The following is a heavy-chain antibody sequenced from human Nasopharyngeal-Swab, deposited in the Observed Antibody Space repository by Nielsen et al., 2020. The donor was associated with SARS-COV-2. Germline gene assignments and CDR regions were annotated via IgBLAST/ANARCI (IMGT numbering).Heavy chain of an antibody. D-gene: IGHD3/OR15-3a*01. Sequence: SETLSPTFTVSGGSTNGYYWYWIRQPPGKGLGWIGYVFNSGSTEYSPSLKRRATLSVDTSINQFSLKLSSVTAADTAVYFCARVQVDDDFWTGYHFDYWGQGTLVTVSS. V-gene: IGHV4-59*01. CDR3: ARVQVDDDFWTGYHFDY. CDR1: GGSTNGYY. J-gene: IGHJ4*02. CDR2: VFNSGST.